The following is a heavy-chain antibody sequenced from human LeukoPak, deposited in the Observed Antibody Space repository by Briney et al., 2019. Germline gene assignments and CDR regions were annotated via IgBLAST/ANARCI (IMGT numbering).Heavy chain of an antibody. J-gene: IGHJ6*03. D-gene: IGHD3-10*01. CDR3: AKGEEFYYYYYRDV. CDR2: ISWDGGST. V-gene: IGHV3-43D*03. Sequence: PGGSLRLSCAASGFTFDDYAMHWVRHAPGKGLEWVSLISWDGGSTYYADSVKGRFTISRDNSKNSLYLQMNSLRAEDTALYYCAKGEEFYYYYYRDVWGKGTTVTVSS. CDR1: GFTFDDYA.